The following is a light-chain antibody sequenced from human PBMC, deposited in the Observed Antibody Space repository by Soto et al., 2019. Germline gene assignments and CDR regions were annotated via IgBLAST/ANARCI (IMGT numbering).Light chain of an antibody. J-gene: IGLJ3*02. CDR2: EVS. CDR1: SSDVGGYDY. Sequence: VLTQPASVSGSPGQSITISCTGTSSDVGGYDYVSWYQQHPGKAPKVMIYEVSNRPSGVSNRFSASKSGKTASLTISGLQAEDEADYYCSSYTSSSTWVFGGGTKVTVL. CDR3: SSYTSSSTWV. V-gene: IGLV2-14*01.